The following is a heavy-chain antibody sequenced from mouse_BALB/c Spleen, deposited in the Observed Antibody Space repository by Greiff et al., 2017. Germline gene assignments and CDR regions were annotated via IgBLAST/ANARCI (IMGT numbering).Heavy chain of an antibody. Sequence: EVKLQESGGGLVQPGGSLRLSCATSGFTFTDYYMSWVRQPPGKALEWLGFIRNKANGYTTEYSASVKGRFTISRDNSQSILYLQMNTLRAEDSATYYCARGNGNQKVYAMDYWGQGTSVTVSS. D-gene: IGHD2-1*01. CDR2: IRNKANGYTT. CDR3: ARGNGNQKVYAMDY. CDR1: GFTFTDYY. J-gene: IGHJ4*01. V-gene: IGHV7-3*02.